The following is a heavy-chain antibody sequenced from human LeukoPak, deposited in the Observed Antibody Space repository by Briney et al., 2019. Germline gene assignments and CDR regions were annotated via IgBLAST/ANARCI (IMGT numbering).Heavy chain of an antibody. CDR1: GGSISSSFYY. D-gene: IGHD3-10*01. CDR2: IYYRGST. Sequence: SETLSLTCTVSGGSISSSFYYWGWIRQPPGKGLEWIGSIYYRGSTSYNPSLKSRVTISVDTSKNQFSLKLSSVTAADTAMYYCARLSGPSGMDVWGQGTTVTVSS. J-gene: IGHJ6*02. V-gene: IGHV4-39*01. CDR3: ARLSGPSGMDV.